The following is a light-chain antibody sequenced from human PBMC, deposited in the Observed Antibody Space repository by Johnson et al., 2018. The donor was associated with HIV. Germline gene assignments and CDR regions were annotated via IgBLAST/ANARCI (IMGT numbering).Light chain of an antibody. V-gene: IGLV1-51*01. CDR2: DNN. CDR3: ETWDSSLGWV. J-gene: IGLJ1*01. CDR1: SSNIGNNY. Sequence: QSVLTQPPSVSAAPGQKVTISCSGSSSNIGNNYVSWYQQLPGTAPKLLIYDNNKRPSGIPDRFSGSKSGTSATLGITGLQTGDEADYYCETWDSSLGWVFGTGTKVTVL.